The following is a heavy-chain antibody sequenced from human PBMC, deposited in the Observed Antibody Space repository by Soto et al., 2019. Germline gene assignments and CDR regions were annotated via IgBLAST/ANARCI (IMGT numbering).Heavy chain of an antibody. V-gene: IGHV4-39*01. CDR1: GGSISSSSYY. Sequence: QLQLQESGPGLVKPSETLSLTCTVSGGSISSSSYYWGWIRQPPGKGLEWIGSIYYSGSTYYNPSLKSRVTISVDTSENQFSLKLSSVTAADTAVYYCARLNDYGDYVPTTWGQGTLVTVSS. CDR3: ARLNDYGDYVPTT. CDR2: IYYSGST. J-gene: IGHJ5*02. D-gene: IGHD4-17*01.